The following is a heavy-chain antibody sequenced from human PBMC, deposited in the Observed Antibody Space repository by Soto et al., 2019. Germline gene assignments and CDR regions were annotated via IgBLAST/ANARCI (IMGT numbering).Heavy chain of an antibody. Sequence: ASVKVSCRASGYTFTSYGISWVRQAPGQGLEWMGWISAYNGNTNYAQKLQGRVTMTTDTSTSTAYMELRSLRSDDTAVYYCARVVAVAGTADYWGQGTLVTVSS. CDR1: GYTFTSYG. CDR3: ARVVAVAGTADY. J-gene: IGHJ4*02. CDR2: ISAYNGNT. V-gene: IGHV1-18*01. D-gene: IGHD6-13*01.